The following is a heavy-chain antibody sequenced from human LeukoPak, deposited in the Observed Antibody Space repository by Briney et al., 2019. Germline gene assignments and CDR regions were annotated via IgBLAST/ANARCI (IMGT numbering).Heavy chain of an antibody. CDR1: GFTFSSYT. D-gene: IGHD2-2*01. J-gene: IGHJ4*02. CDR2: ISSSSSYI. V-gene: IGHV3-21*01. Sequence: GGSLRLSCAASGFTFSSYTMNWVRQAPGKGLEWVSSISSSSSYIYYADSVKGRFTISRDNAKNSLYLQMNSLRAEDTAVYYCAKGVVVPADPFDYWGQGTLVTVSS. CDR3: AKGVVVPADPFDY.